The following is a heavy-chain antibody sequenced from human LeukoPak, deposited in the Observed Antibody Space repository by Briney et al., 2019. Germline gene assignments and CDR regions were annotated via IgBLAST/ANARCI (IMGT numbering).Heavy chain of an antibody. CDR3: ARGPPSIAARLDAFDI. Sequence: GPSVKVSCKASGYTFTSYDINWVRQATGQGLEWMGWMNPNSGNTGYAQKFQGRVTMTRNTSISTAYMELSSLRSEDTAVYYCARGPPSIAARLDAFDIWGQGTMVTVSS. D-gene: IGHD6-6*01. CDR2: MNPNSGNT. CDR1: GYTFTSYD. J-gene: IGHJ3*02. V-gene: IGHV1-8*01.